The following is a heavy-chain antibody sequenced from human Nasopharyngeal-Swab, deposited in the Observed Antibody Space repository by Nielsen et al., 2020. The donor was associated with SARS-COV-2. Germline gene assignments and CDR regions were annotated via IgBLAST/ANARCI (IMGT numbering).Heavy chain of an antibody. CDR1: AGTISSYA. CDR3: ARGRAIAAAPTGYYSYYMDV. J-gene: IGHJ6*03. Sequence: SAKVTCNAAAGTISSYAISWVRQAPAQGLEWMGGIIPIFGTANYAQKFQGRVTITADKSTSTAYMELSSLRSEDTAVYYCARGRAIAAAPTGYYSYYMDVWGKGTTVTVSS. D-gene: IGHD6-13*01. CDR2: IIPIFGTA. V-gene: IGHV1-69*06.